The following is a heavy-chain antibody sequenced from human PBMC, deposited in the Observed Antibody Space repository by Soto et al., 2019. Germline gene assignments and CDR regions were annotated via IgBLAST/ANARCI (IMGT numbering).Heavy chain of an antibody. V-gene: IGHV3-74*01. D-gene: IGHD3-16*01. CDR1: GFTLNNYW. CDR2: INNDGSST. CDR3: ARDLGGPDY. J-gene: IGHJ4*02. Sequence: HPGGSLRLSCAASGFTLNNYWMHWVREAPGKGLVWASRINNDGSSTAYADPVKGRFTISRDNAKNTLYLQMNSLRAEDTAIYYCARDLGGPDYWGQGTLVTVSS.